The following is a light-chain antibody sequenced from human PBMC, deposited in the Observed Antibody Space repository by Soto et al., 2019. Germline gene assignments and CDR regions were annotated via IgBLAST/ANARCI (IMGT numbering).Light chain of an antibody. J-gene: IGLJ2*01. CDR2: EVS. V-gene: IGLV2-14*01. CDR1: SSDVGGYNY. Sequence: QSVLTQPASVSGSPGQSITISCTGTSSDVGGYNYVSWYQQHPVKAPKLMIYEVSHRPSGVSDRFSGSKSGNTASLTISGLQAEDEADYYCNSYTTSSTLVVFGGGTKVTVL. CDR3: NSYTTSSTLVV.